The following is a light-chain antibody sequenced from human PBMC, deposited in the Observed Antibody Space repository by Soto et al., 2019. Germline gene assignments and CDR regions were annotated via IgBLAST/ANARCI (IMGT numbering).Light chain of an antibody. Sequence: QSVLTQPPSVSAAPGQKVTISCSGSSSNIGGNSVSWYQQLPGTAPKLLIYDSNKRPSGIPDRFSGSKSGTSATLGITGLQTGDEADYYCGTWDSSLGVFVFGTGTKVTVL. CDR1: SSNIGGNS. CDR2: DSN. V-gene: IGLV1-51*01. CDR3: GTWDSSLGVFV. J-gene: IGLJ1*01.